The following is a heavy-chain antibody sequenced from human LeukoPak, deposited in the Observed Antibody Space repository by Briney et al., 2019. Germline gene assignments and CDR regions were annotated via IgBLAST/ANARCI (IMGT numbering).Heavy chain of an antibody. Sequence: PGGSLRLSCAASGFTFSSYDMHWVRQATGKGLEWVSAIGTAGDTYYPGSVKGRFTISRENAKNSLYLQMNSLRAGDTAVYYCARGDYYGSGSYYNVGGLDYWGQGTLVTASS. CDR1: GFTFSSYD. J-gene: IGHJ4*02. CDR2: IGTAGDT. CDR3: ARGDYYGSGSYYNVGGLDY. D-gene: IGHD3-10*01. V-gene: IGHV3-13*01.